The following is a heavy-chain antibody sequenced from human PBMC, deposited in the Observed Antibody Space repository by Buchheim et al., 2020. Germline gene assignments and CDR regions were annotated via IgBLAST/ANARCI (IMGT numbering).Heavy chain of an antibody. V-gene: IGHV1-46*03. J-gene: IGHJ4*02. Sequence: QVQLVQSGAEVKKPGASVKVSCKASGYTFTSYYMHWVRQAPGQGLEWMGIINPSGGSTSYAQKFQGRVTMTRDTYTSTVYMELSSLRSEDTAVYYCARGEEDIVLMVYAIGFDYWGQGTL. CDR2: INPSGGST. CDR3: ARGEEDIVLMVYAIGFDY. D-gene: IGHD2-8*01. CDR1: GYTFTSYY.